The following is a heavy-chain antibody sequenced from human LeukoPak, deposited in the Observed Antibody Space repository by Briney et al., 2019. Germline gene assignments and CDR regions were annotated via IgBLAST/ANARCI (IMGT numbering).Heavy chain of an antibody. D-gene: IGHD2-15*01. CDR2: IRNDAKSI. CDR1: GFTFKSFS. J-gene: IGHJ4*02. Sequence: GGSLRLSCAASGFTFKSFSMDWVRQAPGKGLEWVSYIRNDAKSIYYADSVKGRFTISRDNAKDSLYLQMNSLRAEDTAVYYCARDLADIVVVVGAMWGQGALVTVSS. V-gene: IGHV3-48*04. CDR3: ARDLADIVVVVGAM.